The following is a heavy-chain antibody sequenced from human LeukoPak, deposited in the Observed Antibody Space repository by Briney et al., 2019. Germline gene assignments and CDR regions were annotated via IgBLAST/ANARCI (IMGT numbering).Heavy chain of an antibody. CDR1: GFTFSSYG. CDR3: ARTITVRYYFDY. CDR2: ISYDGSNK. J-gene: IGHJ4*02. Sequence: GGSLRLSCAASGFTFSSYGMHWVRQAPGKGLEWVAVISYDGSNKYYADSVKGRFTISRDNSKNMLYLQMNSLRAEDTAVYYCARTITVRYYFDYWGQGTLVTVSS. V-gene: IGHV3-30*03.